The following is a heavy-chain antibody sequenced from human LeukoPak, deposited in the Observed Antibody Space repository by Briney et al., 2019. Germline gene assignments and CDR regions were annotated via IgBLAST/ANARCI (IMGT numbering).Heavy chain of an antibody. CDR2: IRSKAYGGTT. CDR3: TRAPLGYCSGGSCYSYYFDY. Sequence: GGSLRLSCTASGFTFGDYAMSWFRRAPGKGLEWVGFIRSKAYGGTTEYAASVKGRFTISRDDSKSIAYLQMNSLKTEDTAVYYCTRAPLGYCSGGSCYSYYFDYWGQGTLVTVSS. D-gene: IGHD2-15*01. CDR1: GFTFGDYA. J-gene: IGHJ4*02. V-gene: IGHV3-49*03.